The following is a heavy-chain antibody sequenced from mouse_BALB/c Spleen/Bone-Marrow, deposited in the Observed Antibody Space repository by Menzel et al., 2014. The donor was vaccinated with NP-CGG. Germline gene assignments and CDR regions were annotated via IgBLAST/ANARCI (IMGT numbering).Heavy chain of an antibody. D-gene: IGHD2-1*01. CDR2: IHPNSGNT. CDR3: AREKIYGNYLWYFDV. V-gene: IGHV1S130*01. Sequence: QVQLQQSGSVLVRPGASVKLSCKASGYTFXSSWMHWAKQRPGQGLEWIGEIHPNSGNTNYNEKLKGKATLTVDTSSSTAYVDLSSLTSEDSAVYYCAREKIYGNYLWYFDVWGAGTTVTVSS. J-gene: IGHJ1*01. CDR1: GYTFXSSW.